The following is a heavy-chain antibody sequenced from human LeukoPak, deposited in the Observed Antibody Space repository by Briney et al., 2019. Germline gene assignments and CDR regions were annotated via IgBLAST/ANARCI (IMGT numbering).Heavy chain of an antibody. Sequence: GGSLRLSCAASGFTFSSYGMHWVRQAPGKGLEWVAVISYDGSNKYYADSVKGRFTISRDNSKNTLYLQMNSLRAEDTAVYYCAKDGPDSSGSYYYYYGMDVWGQGTTVTVSS. V-gene: IGHV3-30*18. D-gene: IGHD3-22*01. CDR2: ISYDGSNK. CDR3: AKDGPDSSGSYYYYYGMDV. J-gene: IGHJ6*02. CDR1: GFTFSSYG.